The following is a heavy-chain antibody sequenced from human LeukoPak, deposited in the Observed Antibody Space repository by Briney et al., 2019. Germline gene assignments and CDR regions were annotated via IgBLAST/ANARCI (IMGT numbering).Heavy chain of an antibody. CDR1: GFTFSNAW. V-gene: IGHV3-33*06. CDR2: IWSDGTEK. CDR3: AKDAQRGFDYSNSLEK. D-gene: IGHD4-11*01. Sequence: GGSLRLSCAASGFTFSNAWMSWVRQAPGKGLEWVAVIWSDGTEKYYGDAVKGRFTISRDNSRNTLYLQMNSLRGEDTAVYYCAKDAQRGFDYSNSLEKWGQGTLVTVSS. J-gene: IGHJ4*02.